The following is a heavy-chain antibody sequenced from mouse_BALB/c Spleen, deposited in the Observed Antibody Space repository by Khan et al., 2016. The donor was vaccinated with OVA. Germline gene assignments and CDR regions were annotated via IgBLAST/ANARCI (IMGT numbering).Heavy chain of an antibody. J-gene: IGHJ3*01. V-gene: IGHV1-77*01. CDR1: GFTFTDSY. Sequence: QVQLQQSGAELARPGASVKLSCKASGFTFTDSYINWVKQRTGQGLEWIGELSPGSGDTYYNERFKGKATMTADKSSSTAYMQLSSRTYETTAVYDGARRNYCGYTVAYWGQGTLVTVSA. D-gene: IGHD1-2*01. CDR2: LSPGSGDT. CDR3: ARRNYCGYTVAY.